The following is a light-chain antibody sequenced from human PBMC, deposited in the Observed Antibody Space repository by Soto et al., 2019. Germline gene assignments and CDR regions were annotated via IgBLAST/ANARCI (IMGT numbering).Light chain of an antibody. CDR2: EVS. J-gene: IGLJ2*01. CDR1: SSDVGGYNY. CDR3: SSYAGSNNLV. V-gene: IGLV2-8*01. Sequence: SVLTQPPSASGSPGQSVTISCTGTSSDVGGYNYVSWYQQHPGKSPKLMIYEVSTRPSGVPDRFSGSKSGNTASLTVSGLQAEDEADYYCSSYAGSNNLVFGGGTKLTVL.